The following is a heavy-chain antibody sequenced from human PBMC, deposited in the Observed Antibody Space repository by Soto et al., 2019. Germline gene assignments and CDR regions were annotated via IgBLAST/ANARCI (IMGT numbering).Heavy chain of an antibody. J-gene: IGHJ4*02. D-gene: IGHD6-19*01. CDR2: IKQDGSEN. V-gene: IGHV3-7*01. CDR3: ARDHINGWKFDY. CDR1: GFTFSNYW. Sequence: EVQLVESGGGLVQPGGSLRLSCAASGFTFSNYWMSWVRQAPGKGLEWVANIKQDGSENYYVDSVKGRFTTSRDNTKNSFYLQMXXXXXXXTAVYYCARDHINGWKFDYWGRGTLVTVSS.